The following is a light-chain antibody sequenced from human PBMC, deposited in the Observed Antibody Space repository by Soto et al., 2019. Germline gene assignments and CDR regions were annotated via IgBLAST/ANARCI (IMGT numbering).Light chain of an antibody. CDR2: ANS. Sequence: QSVLTQPPSVSGAPGQRVTICCTGSSSNIGAGYDVHWYQQLPGTAPKLFMYANSNRPSGVPDRFSGSKSGTSASLAITGLQAEDEADYYCQSYDSSLSGYVFGTGTKLTVL. CDR1: SSNIGAGYD. J-gene: IGLJ1*01. CDR3: QSYDSSLSGYV. V-gene: IGLV1-40*01.